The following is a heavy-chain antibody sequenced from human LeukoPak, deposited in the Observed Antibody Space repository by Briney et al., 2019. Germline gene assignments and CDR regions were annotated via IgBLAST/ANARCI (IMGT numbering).Heavy chain of an antibody. CDR2: ISSSSSYI. CDR3: ARDGGEQWLVHYYYYGMDV. Sequence: GGSLRLSCAASGFTFSSYSMNWVRQAPGKGLEWVSSISSSSSYIYYADSVKGRFTISRDNAKNSLYLQVNSLRAGDTAVYYCARDGGEQWLVHYYYYGMDVWGQGTTVTVSS. V-gene: IGHV3-21*01. J-gene: IGHJ6*02. D-gene: IGHD6-19*01. CDR1: GFTFSSYS.